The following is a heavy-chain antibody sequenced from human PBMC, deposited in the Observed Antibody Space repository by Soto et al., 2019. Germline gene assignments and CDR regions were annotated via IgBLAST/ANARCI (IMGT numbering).Heavy chain of an antibody. CDR2: IYYSGNT. D-gene: IGHD2-15*01. J-gene: IGHJ6*02. V-gene: IGHV4-30-4*01. CDR3: ARXAGYCNSVSCYPYNMDV. Sequence: PSETLSLTCTVSGESISSGDHYWSWVRQPPGEGLEWIGFIYYSGNTYYNPSLKSRVSMSVDTSNNQFSLKLNSVTAADTAVYYCARXAGYCNSVSCYPYNMDVWGQGTTVTVSS. CDR1: GESISSGDHY.